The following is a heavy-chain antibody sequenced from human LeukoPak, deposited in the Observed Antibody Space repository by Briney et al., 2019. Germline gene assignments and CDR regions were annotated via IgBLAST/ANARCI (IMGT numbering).Heavy chain of an antibody. CDR3: ARAPYYDFWSGPVYGMDV. D-gene: IGHD3-3*01. V-gene: IGHV3-48*01. Sequence: GGSLRLSCAASGFTLSSYSMNWVRQAPGKGLEWVSYISSSSSTIYYADSVKGRFTISRDNAKNSLYLQMNSLRAEDTAVYYCARAPYYDFWSGPVYGMDVWGQGTTVTVSS. CDR1: GFTLSSYS. J-gene: IGHJ6*02. CDR2: ISSSSSTI.